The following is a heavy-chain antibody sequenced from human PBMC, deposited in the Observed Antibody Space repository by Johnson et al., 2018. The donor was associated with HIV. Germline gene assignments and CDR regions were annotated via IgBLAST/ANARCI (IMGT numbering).Heavy chain of an antibody. CDR2: ISYDGSNK. D-gene: IGHD2-15*01. Sequence: QVQLVESGGGVVQPGRSLRLSCAASGFTFSSYAMHWVRQAPVKGLEWVAVISYDGSNKYYADSVKGRFTISRDNSKNTLYLQMNSLRAEDTAVYYCARDHPTPGARVHVFDLWGQGTMVTVSS. CDR1: GFTFSSYA. J-gene: IGHJ3*01. V-gene: IGHV3-30-3*01. CDR3: ARDHPTPGARVHVFDL.